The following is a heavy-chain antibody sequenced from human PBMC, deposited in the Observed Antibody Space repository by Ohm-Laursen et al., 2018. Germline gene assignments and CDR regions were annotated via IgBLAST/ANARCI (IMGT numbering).Heavy chain of an antibody. CDR1: GGSISSYY. CDR3: ARAAGSSGWYYFDY. J-gene: IGHJ4*02. CDR2: IYTSGST. Sequence: GTLSLTCTVSGGSISSYYWSWIRQSAGKGLEWIGRIYTSGSTNYNPSLKSRVTMSVDTSKNQFSLKLSSVTAADTAVYYCARAAGSSGWYYFDYWGQGTLVTVSS. D-gene: IGHD6-19*01. V-gene: IGHV4-4*07.